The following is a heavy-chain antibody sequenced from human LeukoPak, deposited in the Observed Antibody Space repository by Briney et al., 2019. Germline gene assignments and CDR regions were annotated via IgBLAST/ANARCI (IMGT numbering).Heavy chain of an antibody. CDR1: GVSISSGDYY. V-gene: IGHV4-30-4*01. CDR2: IYYSGST. CDR3: ARGWYYYYGMDV. D-gene: IGHD6-13*01. J-gene: IGHJ6*02. Sequence: SETLSLTCTVSGVSISSGDYYWSWIRQPPGKGLEWIGYIYYSGSTYYNPSLKSRVTISVDTSKNQFSLKLSSVTAADTAVYYCARGWYYYYGMDVWGQGTTVTVSS.